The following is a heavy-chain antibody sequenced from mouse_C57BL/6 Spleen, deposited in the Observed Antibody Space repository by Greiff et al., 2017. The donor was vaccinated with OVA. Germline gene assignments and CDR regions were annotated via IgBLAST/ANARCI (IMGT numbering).Heavy chain of an antibody. CDR1: GYTFTSYW. D-gene: IGHD1-1*01. CDR3: AGSYYGSRPLDY. J-gene: IGHJ2*01. CDR2: IDPSDSYT. V-gene: IGHV1-69*01. Sequence: QVQLQQPGAELVMPGASVKLSCKASGYTFTSYWMHWVKQRPGQGLEWIGEIDPSDSYTNYNQKFKGKSTLTVDKSSSTSYMQLSSLTSEDSAVYYCAGSYYGSRPLDYWGQGTTLTVSS.